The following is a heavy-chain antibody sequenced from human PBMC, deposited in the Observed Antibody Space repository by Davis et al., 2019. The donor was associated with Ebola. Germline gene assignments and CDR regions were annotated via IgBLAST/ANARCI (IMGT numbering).Heavy chain of an antibody. V-gene: IGHV4-39*01. Sequence: MPSETLSLTCAVYGGSCSGNFWGWIRQPPGKGLEWIGSFYYGGSTYYNASLNSRVTISVDMSKNQFSLKLSSVTAADTAVYYCAATTITNWFDPWGQGTLVTVSS. J-gene: IGHJ5*02. CDR2: FYYGGST. CDR3: AATTITNWFDP. D-gene: IGHD4-11*01. CDR1: GGSCSGNF.